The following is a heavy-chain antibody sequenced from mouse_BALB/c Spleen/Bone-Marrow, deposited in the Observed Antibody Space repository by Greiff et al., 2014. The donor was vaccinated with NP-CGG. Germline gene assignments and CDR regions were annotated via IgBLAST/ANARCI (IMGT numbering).Heavy chain of an antibody. Sequence: LVKTGASVRISCKASGYSFTGYYMHWVKQSHGKSLEWIGYISCYNGATSYNQKFKGKATFTVDTSSSTAYMQFNSLTSEDSAVYYCARGDGYYVDFDYWGQGTPLTVSS. D-gene: IGHD2-3*01. V-gene: IGHV1S34*01. CDR3: ARGDGYYVDFDY. CDR2: ISCYNGAT. J-gene: IGHJ2*01. CDR1: GYSFTGYY.